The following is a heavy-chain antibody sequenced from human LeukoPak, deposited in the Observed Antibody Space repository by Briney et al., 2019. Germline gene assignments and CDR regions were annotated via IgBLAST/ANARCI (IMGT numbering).Heavy chain of an antibody. V-gene: IGHV3-21*01. Sequence: GGSLRLSCAASGFTFSSYSMNWVRQAPGKGLEWVSSISSSSSYIYYADSVKGRFTISRDNAKNSLYLQKNSLRAEDTAVYYCARELEDSSGYFRDYWGQGTLVTVSS. J-gene: IGHJ4*02. CDR2: ISSSSSYI. D-gene: IGHD3-22*01. CDR3: ARELEDSSGYFRDY. CDR1: GFTFSSYS.